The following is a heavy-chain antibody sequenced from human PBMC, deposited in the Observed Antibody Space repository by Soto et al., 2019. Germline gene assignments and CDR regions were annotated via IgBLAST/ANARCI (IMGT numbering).Heavy chain of an antibody. V-gene: IGHV2-5*01. CDR3: AHSPWGAAPDY. D-gene: IGHD3-16*01. J-gene: IGHJ4*02. Sequence: QITLKESGPTLVKPTETLTLTCTVSGFPLSARGVGVGWIRQPPGKALEWLAVIYWNDDKRYSPSLKSRLTITKDPSKNQVVLTMTNTDPVDTAKYYCAHSPWGAAPDYWGQGTLVTVAS. CDR2: IYWNDDK. CDR1: GFPLSARGVG.